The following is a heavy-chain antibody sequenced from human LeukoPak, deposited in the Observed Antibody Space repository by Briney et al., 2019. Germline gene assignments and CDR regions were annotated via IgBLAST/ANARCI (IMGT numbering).Heavy chain of an antibody. D-gene: IGHD3-10*01. V-gene: IGHV3-23*01. CDR3: AKAQYYYYGSGSGL. Sequence: GGSLRLSCAASGFTFSSYAMSWVRQAPGKGLEWVSAISGSGGSTYYADSVKGRFTISRDNSKNTLYLQMNSLRAEDTAVYYCAKAQYYYYGSGSGLWGQGALVTVSS. J-gene: IGHJ4*02. CDR2: ISGSGGST. CDR1: GFTFSSYA.